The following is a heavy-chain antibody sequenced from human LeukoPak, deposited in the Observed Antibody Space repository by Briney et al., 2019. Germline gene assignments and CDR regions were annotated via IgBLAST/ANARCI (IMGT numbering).Heavy chain of an antibody. CDR2: ISWNSGSI. V-gene: IGHV3-9*01. CDR1: GFTFDDYA. D-gene: IGHD2-15*01. J-gene: IGHJ6*02. Sequence: PGRSLRLSCAASGFTFDDYAMHWVRQAPGKGLEWVSGISWNSGSIGYADSVKGRFTISRDNAKSSLYLQMNSLRAEDTALYYCAKVVPRYSDYYYGMDVWGQGTTVTVSS. CDR3: AKVVPRYSDYYYGMDV.